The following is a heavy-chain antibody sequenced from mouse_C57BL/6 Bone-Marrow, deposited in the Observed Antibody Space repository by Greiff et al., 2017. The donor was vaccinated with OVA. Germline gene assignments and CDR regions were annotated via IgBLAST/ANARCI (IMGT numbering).Heavy chain of an antibody. Sequence: EVQGVESGGGLVQPGGSMKLSCVASGFTFSNYWMNWVRQSPEKGLEWVAQIRLKSDNYATHYAESVKGRFTISRADSKSSVYLQMDNLRAEGTGIYYCATAQGSMDCWGKGTSVTVSS. J-gene: IGHJ4*01. CDR2: IRLKSDNYAT. CDR1: GFTFSNYW. CDR3: ATAQGSMDC. V-gene: IGHV6-3*01. D-gene: IGHD3-2*02.